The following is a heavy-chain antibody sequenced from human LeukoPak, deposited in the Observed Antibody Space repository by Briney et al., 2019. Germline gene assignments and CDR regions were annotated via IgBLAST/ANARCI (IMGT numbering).Heavy chain of an antibody. CDR3: ATDPRYYGYNWFDP. CDR1: GYTLTELA. J-gene: IGHJ5*02. D-gene: IGHD3-10*01. CDR2: FDPEDGET. Sequence: ASVKVSCKVSGYTLTELAMHWVRQAPGKGLEWMGGFDPEDGETIYAQKFQGRVTMTEDTSTDTAYMELSSLRSEDTAVYYCATDPRYYGYNWFDPWGQGTLVTVSS. V-gene: IGHV1-24*01.